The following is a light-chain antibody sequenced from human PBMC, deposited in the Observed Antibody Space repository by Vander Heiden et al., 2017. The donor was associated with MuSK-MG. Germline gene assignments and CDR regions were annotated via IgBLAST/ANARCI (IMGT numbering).Light chain of an antibody. J-gene: IGLJ2*01. CDR2: ELD. Sequence: QSALTQPPSASGSPGQSVTISCTGTSGDVGRYNYVSWFQHHPGKAPKRRMYELDKRPSGVPDRFSGSKSGNTESLTVSGLQAENEADDDCSSYAGNDQMVCGGGTKLPVL. CDR1: SGDVGRYNY. V-gene: IGLV2-8*01. CDR3: SSYAGNDQMV.